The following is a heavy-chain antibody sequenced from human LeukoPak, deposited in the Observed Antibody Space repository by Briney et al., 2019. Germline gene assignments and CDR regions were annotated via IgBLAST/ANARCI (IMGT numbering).Heavy chain of an antibody. D-gene: IGHD5-24*01. J-gene: IGHJ4*02. Sequence: SETLSLTCTVSGGSISSGGYYWSWIRQHPGKGLEWIGYIYYSGSTYYNPSLKSRVTISVGTSKNQFSLKLSSVTAADTAVYYCARGEMATIYFDYWGQGTLVTVSS. CDR2: IYYSGST. CDR3: ARGEMATIYFDY. CDR1: GGSISSGGYY. V-gene: IGHV4-31*03.